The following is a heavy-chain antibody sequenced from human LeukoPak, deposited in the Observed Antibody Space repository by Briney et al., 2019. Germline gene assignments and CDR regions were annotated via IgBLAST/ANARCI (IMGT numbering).Heavy chain of an antibody. Sequence: SETLSLTCTVSGGSISSYYWSWIRQPPGKGLEWIGYIYYSGSTNYNPSLKSRVTISVDTSKNQFSLKLSSVTAADTAVYYCARDCTEDNNYDFWSGYYRYYYMDVWGKGTTVTVSS. V-gene: IGHV4-59*12. J-gene: IGHJ6*03. CDR3: ARDCTEDNNYDFWSGYYRYYYMDV. CDR1: GGSISSYY. CDR2: IYYSGST. D-gene: IGHD3-3*01.